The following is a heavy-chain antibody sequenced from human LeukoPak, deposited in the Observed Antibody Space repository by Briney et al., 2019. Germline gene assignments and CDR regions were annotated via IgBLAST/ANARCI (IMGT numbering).Heavy chain of an antibody. CDR1: GFTFSSNA. V-gene: IGHV3-23*01. J-gene: IGHJ6*02. D-gene: IGHD2-15*01. CDR2: ISGSGGST. CDR3: AKYLYSVSYYGMDV. Sequence: GGSLRLSCSVSGFTFSSNAMSWVRQAPGKGLECVSAISGSGGSTYYADSVKGRFTISRDNSKNTLYLQMNSLRAENTALYYCAKYLYSVSYYGMDVWGQGTTVTVSS.